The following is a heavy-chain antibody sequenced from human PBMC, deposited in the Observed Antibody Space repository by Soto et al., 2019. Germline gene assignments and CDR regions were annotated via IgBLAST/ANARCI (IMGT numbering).Heavy chain of an antibody. CDR3: AHGTNGYCSSTSCYYYFDY. D-gene: IGHD2-2*01. Sequence: SGPTLVNPTQTLTLTCTFSGFSLSTSGVGVGWIRQPPGKALEWLALIYWDDDKRYSPSLKSRLTITKDTSKNQVVLTMTNMDPVDTATYYCAHGTNGYCSSTSCYYYFDYWGQGTLVTVSS. CDR1: GFSLSTSGVG. V-gene: IGHV2-5*02. CDR2: IYWDDDK. J-gene: IGHJ4*02.